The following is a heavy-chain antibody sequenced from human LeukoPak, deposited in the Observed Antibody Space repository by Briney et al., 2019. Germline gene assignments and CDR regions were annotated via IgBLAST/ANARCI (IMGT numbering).Heavy chain of an antibody. CDR3: AIPPGYCGNDCSFDH. Sequence: HGESLQISCEGAGSRFSNYWIGWVRQMPGKGLEWMGIIYPGDYETRYSPSFQGLVTISVDKSISTAYLQWSSLKASDTAMYYCAIPPGYCGNDCSFDHWGQGTLVTVSS. CDR1: GSRFSNYW. J-gene: IGHJ4*02. V-gene: IGHV5-51*01. CDR2: IYPGDYET. D-gene: IGHD2-21*02.